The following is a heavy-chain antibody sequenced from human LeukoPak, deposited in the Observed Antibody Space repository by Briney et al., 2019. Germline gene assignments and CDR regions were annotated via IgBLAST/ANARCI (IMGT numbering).Heavy chain of an antibody. CDR2: ISAYNGYT. CDR1: GYTFTSYG. V-gene: IGHV1-18*01. J-gene: IGHJ4*02. CDR3: ARGFPPRRNYDSSGYYSYYFDH. Sequence: ASAKVSCKASGYTFTSYGISWVRQAPGQGLEWMGWISAYNGYTHFAQKFQGRVTMTTDTSTSTAYMELRSLRSDDTAVYYCARGFPPRRNYDSSGYYSYYFDHWGQGTLVTVSS. D-gene: IGHD3-22*01.